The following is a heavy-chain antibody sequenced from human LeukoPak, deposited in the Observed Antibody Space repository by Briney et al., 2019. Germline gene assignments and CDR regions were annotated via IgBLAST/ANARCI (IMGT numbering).Heavy chain of an antibody. D-gene: IGHD5-18*01. V-gene: IGHV4-39*01. Sequence: PETLSLTCTVSGGSISSSRYSWGWIRQPPGKGLEWIGTIYDSGSTYYNPSLKSRVTISVDTSKNQFSLRLSSVTAADTAVYYCARVGFGGYSYGYVDFWGQGTLVTVSS. J-gene: IGHJ4*02. CDR1: GGSISSSRYS. CDR2: IYDSGST. CDR3: ARVGFGGYSYGYVDF.